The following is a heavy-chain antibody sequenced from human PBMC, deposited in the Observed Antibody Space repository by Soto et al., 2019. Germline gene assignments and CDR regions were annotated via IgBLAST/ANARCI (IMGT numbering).Heavy chain of an antibody. CDR3: ARASSAAWFDP. CDR1: VGSISTGNYN. V-gene: IGHV4-30-4*01. D-gene: IGHD6-13*01. Sequence: QVQRQESGPGLVKPSQTLALTCSVSVGSISTGNYNWSWIRQPPGKGLEWIGYIYHSGSAYYNPSLKSRATISLDTSKIQFSLKLSSVTATDTAVYYCARASSAAWFDPWGQGTLVTVSS. J-gene: IGHJ5*02. CDR2: IYHSGSA.